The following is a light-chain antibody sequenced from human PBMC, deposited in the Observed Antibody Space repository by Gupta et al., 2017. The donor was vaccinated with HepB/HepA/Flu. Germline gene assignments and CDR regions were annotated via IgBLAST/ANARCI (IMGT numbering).Light chain of an antibody. V-gene: IGLV4-69*01. Sequence: QVVLTHSPSASASLGASVRLTCTLSSVHSRYAIAWLQQQPDKGPRYLMTVNSDGSHTKGDGIPDRFSGSSFGPERYLAISSLQSEDAAEYFCQSWDTGFQVFGGGTKLTVL. CDR2: VNSDGSH. CDR3: QSWDTGFQV. J-gene: IGLJ2*01. CDR1: SVHSRYA.